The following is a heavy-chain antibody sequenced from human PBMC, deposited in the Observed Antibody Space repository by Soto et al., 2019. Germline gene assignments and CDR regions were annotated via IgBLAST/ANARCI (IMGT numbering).Heavy chain of an antibody. J-gene: IGHJ4*02. CDR2: ISAYNGNT. V-gene: IGHV1-18*01. Sequence: QVQLVQSGAEVKKPGASVKVSCKASGYTFTSYGISWVRQAPGQGLEWMGWISAYNGNTNYAQKLQGRVTMTTDTSPSTAYMELRSLRSDDTAVYYCARGLRYFDWVAGGFDYWGQGPLVTVSS. CDR3: ARGLRYFDWVAGGFDY. CDR1: GYTFTSYG. D-gene: IGHD3-9*01.